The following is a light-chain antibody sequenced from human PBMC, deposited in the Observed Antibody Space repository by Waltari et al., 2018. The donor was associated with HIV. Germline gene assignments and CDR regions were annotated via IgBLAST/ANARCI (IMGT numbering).Light chain of an antibody. CDR1: QSVLTSANNKEN. CDR3: QQYYSTPWT. V-gene: IGKV4-1*01. J-gene: IGKJ1*01. CDR2: WAS. Sequence: DIVMTQSPDSLAVSLGESATINSKSSQSVLTSANNKENLAWYQNKPAQPPKLRLYWASTRESGVPDRFSGSGSGTDFTLTISGLQAEDVAVYYCQQYYSTPWTFGQGTRVEIK.